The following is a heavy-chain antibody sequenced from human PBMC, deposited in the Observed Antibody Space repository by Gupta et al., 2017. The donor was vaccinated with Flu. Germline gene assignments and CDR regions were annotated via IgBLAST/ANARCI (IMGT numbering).Heavy chain of an antibody. CDR1: GFSPTNYW. CDR2: IFPGNSDT. V-gene: IGHV5-51*01. CDR3: ARSRMAFNSFDL. D-gene: IGHD5-24*01. Sequence: VQLVQSGAEVKKAGESLRISCKGSGFSPTNYWIGWVRQMPGKGLEWMGVIFPGNSDTRYSPSFQGQVTISVDKSIITSYLQWSSLKASDTATYYCARSRMAFNSFDLWGQGTKVAVSS. J-gene: IGHJ3*01.